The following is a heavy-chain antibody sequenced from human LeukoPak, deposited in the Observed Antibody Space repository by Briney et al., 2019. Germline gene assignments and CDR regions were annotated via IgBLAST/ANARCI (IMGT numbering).Heavy chain of an antibody. CDR2: IDYDSSHI. V-gene: IGHV3-21*01. J-gene: IGHJ4*02. CDR1: GFTFSNSA. Sequence: GGSLRLSCAASGFTFSNSAMNWVRQVPGKGLEWVSSIDYDSSHIYYAASVRGRFTISRDNARNSVYLQMNSLRVEDTAVYYCARDPLRYLRVGHYDCWGQGTLVAVSS. D-gene: IGHD3-9*01. CDR3: ARDPLRYLRVGHYDC.